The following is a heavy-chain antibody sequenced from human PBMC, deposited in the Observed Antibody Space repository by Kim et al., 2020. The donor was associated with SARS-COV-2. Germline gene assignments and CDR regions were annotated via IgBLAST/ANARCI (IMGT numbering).Heavy chain of an antibody. Sequence: LSLTCAASGFTFSDYYMSWICQAPGQGLGWVSYISSSISYTNYADSVKGRFTISRDNAKNSLYLQMNSLRAEDTAVYYCARDATISGSYHTFDYWGQ. V-gene: IGHV3-11*05. D-gene: IGHD1-26*01. CDR1: GFTFSDYY. CDR3: ARDATISGSYHTFDY. J-gene: IGHJ4*02. CDR2: ISSSISYT.